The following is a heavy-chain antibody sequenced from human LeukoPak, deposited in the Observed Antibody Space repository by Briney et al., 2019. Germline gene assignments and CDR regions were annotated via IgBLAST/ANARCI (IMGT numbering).Heavy chain of an antibody. CDR1: GGSISGYF. V-gene: IGHV4-59*08. CDR2: VYYTGST. CDR3: ARRRDSSSSGGDLDY. Sequence: SETLSLTCTVSGGSISGYFWNWIRQTPGKVLEWMGYVYYTGSTRYNPSLKSRVTMSVDTSKNQFSLSLGSVTAADTALYYCARRRDSSSSGGDLDYWGQGTLVTVSS. D-gene: IGHD6-6*01. J-gene: IGHJ4*02.